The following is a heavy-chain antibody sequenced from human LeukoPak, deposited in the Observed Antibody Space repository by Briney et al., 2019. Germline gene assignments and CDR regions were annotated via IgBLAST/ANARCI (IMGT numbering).Heavy chain of an antibody. CDR2: VRGDGST. Sequence: GGSLRLSCAASGFIVSSNYMSWVRQAPGKGLEWVSLVRGDGSTYYADSVKGRFTISKDNSRNTVYLQMNSLRAEDTAVYYCARDVDGDGYSFFEYWGRGTLVTVSS. D-gene: IGHD5-24*01. V-gene: IGHV3-53*01. CDR1: GFIVSSNY. J-gene: IGHJ4*02. CDR3: ARDVDGDGYSFFEY.